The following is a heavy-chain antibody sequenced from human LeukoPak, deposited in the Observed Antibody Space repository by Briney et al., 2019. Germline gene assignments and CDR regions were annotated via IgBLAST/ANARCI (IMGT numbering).Heavy chain of an antibody. CDR2: IIPIFGTA. Sequence: VASVKVSCKASGYPFTSYNINWVRQAPGQGLEWMGGIIPIFGTANYAQKFQGRVTITTDESTSTAYMELSSLRSEDTAVYYCARGVTMIGSVYWGQGTLVTVSS. D-gene: IGHD3-22*01. J-gene: IGHJ4*02. CDR1: GYPFTSYN. CDR3: ARGVTMIGSVY. V-gene: IGHV1-69*05.